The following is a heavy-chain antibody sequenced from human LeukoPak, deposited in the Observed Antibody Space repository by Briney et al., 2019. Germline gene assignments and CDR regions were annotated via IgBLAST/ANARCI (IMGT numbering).Heavy chain of an antibody. CDR1: GFTFRSSI. D-gene: IGHD3-10*01. CDR2: VSARGITA. V-gene: IGHV3-23*01. CDR3: AKGGWCGESPSDFFHL. Sequence: GGSLRLSCADSGFTFRSSIMSWVRQAPGNGVEWVSGVSARGITAHHAASVKRRFTISRDNAKNPVYLQMSCLSDDDTASYYCAKGGWCGESPSDFFHLWGQGTMVTVSS. J-gene: IGHJ3*01.